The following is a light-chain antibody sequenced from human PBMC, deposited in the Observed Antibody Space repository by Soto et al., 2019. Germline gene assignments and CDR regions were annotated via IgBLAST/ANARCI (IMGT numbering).Light chain of an antibody. CDR3: NSYTSTNALGV. CDR1: SSDVGGYNY. Sequence: QSALTQPASVSGSPGRSITISCTGTSSDVGGYNYVSWYQQHPGKAPKLIIYEVSNRPSGVSNRFSGSKSGNMASLTISGLQAEDEADYYCNSYTSTNALGVFGTGTKLTVL. CDR2: EVS. V-gene: IGLV2-14*01. J-gene: IGLJ1*01.